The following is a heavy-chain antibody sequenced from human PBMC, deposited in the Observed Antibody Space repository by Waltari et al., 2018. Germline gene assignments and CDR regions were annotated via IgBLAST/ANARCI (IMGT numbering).Heavy chain of an antibody. D-gene: IGHD6-6*01. CDR1: GGSISSGDYY. Sequence: QVQLQESGPGLVKPSQTLSLTCTVSGGSISSGDYYWSWIRQPPGKGLEWTGYIYYSGSTYYNPSLKSRVTISVDTSKNQFSLKLSSVTAADTAVYYCARGEGDSSSSLFWFDPWGQGTLVTVSS. CDR3: ARGEGDSSSSLFWFDP. CDR2: IYYSGST. J-gene: IGHJ5*02. V-gene: IGHV4-30-4*08.